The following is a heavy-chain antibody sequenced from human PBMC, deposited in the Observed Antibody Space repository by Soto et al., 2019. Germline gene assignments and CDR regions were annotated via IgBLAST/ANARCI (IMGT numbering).Heavy chain of an antibody. CDR3: AKGRTTGTMGRYYYYGMDV. J-gene: IGHJ6*02. CDR1: GFTFSSYG. V-gene: IGHV3-30*18. CDR2: ISYDGSNK. Sequence: PGGSLRLSCAASGFTFSSYGMHWVRQAPGKGLEWVAVISYDGSNKYYADSVKGRFTISRDNSKNTLYLQMNSLRAEDTAAYYCAKGRTTGTMGRYYYYGMDVWGQGTTVTVSS. D-gene: IGHD1-1*01.